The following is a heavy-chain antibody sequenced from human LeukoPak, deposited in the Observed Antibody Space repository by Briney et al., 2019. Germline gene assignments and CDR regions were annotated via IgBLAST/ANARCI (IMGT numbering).Heavy chain of an antibody. V-gene: IGHV3-21*01. Sequence: GGSLRLSCAASGFTFSSYSMDWVRQAPGKGLEWVSSISSSSSYIYYADSVKGRFTISRDNAKNSLYLQMNSLRAEDTAVYYCARVEYSGSYVDYWGQGTLVTVSS. J-gene: IGHJ4*02. CDR1: GFTFSSYS. CDR2: ISSSSSYI. D-gene: IGHD1-26*01. CDR3: ARVEYSGSYVDY.